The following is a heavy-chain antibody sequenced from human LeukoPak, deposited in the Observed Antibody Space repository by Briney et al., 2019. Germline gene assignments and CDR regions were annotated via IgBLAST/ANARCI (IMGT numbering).Heavy chain of an antibody. Sequence: GASVKLSCKASGYTLTASNIHWVRQAPGQGLEWMGWISPNNGATTYAQKFQGRVIMTRDTSISTAYIELSRLKSDDTAVYFCAREGSSGYWGQGTLVTVSS. J-gene: IGHJ4*02. V-gene: IGHV1-2*02. CDR2: ISPNNGAT. CDR3: AREGSSGY. CDR1: GYTLTASN. D-gene: IGHD1-26*01.